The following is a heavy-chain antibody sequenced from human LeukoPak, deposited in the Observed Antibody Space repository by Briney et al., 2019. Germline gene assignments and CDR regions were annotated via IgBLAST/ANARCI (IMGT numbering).Heavy chain of an antibody. CDR3: ARIQRGYSYGYGY. CDR1: GFTFSSYS. J-gene: IGHJ4*02. CDR2: ISSSSSYK. D-gene: IGHD5-18*01. Sequence: GGSLRLSCAASGFTFSSYSMNWVRQAPGKGLEWVSSISSSSSYKYYADSVKGRFTIPRDNAKNSLYLQMNSLRAEDTAVYYCARIQRGYSYGYGYWGQGTLVTVSS. V-gene: IGHV3-21*01.